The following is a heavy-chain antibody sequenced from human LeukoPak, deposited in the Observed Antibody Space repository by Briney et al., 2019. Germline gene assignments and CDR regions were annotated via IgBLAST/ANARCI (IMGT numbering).Heavy chain of an antibody. D-gene: IGHD3-22*01. CDR3: ARYRDYDSSGYYYDAFDI. V-gene: IGHV4-59*01. CDR1: GGSISSYH. Sequence: PSETLSLTCTVSGGSISSYHWSWIRQPPGKGLEWIGYIYYSGSTNYSPSLKSRVTISVDTSKNQFSLKLSSVTAADTAVYYCARYRDYDSSGYYYDAFDIWGQGTMVTVSS. CDR2: IYYSGST. J-gene: IGHJ3*02.